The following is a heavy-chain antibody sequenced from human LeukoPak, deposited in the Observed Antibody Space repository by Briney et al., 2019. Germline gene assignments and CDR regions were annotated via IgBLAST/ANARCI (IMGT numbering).Heavy chain of an antibody. D-gene: IGHD2-21*01. J-gene: IGHJ4*02. V-gene: IGHV3-7*03. CDR2: IKQDGSEK. CDR3: ASELLFPFDY. CDR1: GFIFSRHW. Sequence: GGSLRLSCAASGFIFSRHWMSWVRQAPGNGLEWVANIKQDGSEKYYVDSVKGRFTISRDNAKNSLYLQMNSLRAEDTAVYYCASELLFPFDYWGQGTLVTVSS.